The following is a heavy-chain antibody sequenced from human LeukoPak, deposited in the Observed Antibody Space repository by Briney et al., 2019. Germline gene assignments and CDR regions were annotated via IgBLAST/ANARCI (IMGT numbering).Heavy chain of an antibody. D-gene: IGHD1-1*01. J-gene: IGHJ5*02. Sequence: ASVKVSCKASGYIFSDYYIHWVRQAPGQGLELMGWINPNSGGTNYAQKFQGRVTMTRDTSIGTAYMELSRLRSDDTAVYYCARWTVQLERPSFDPWGQGPLVTVSS. CDR2: INPNSGGT. V-gene: IGHV1-2*02. CDR1: GYIFSDYY. CDR3: ARWTVQLERPSFDP.